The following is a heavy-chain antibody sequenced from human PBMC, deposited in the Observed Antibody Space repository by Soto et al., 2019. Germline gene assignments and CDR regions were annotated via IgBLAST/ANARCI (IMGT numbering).Heavy chain of an antibody. D-gene: IGHD3-22*01. J-gene: IGHJ5*02. V-gene: IGHV3-9*01. CDR3: AKAPNVVTPWLDP. CDR1: GFMFDDFA. Sequence: EVQLVESGGGLVQPGRSLRLSCAAPGFMFDDFAMHWVPQAPGKGLEWVSGISWNSGDVAYADSVKGRFTISRDNAKHSVYLQLNSLRPEDTALYYWAKAPNVVTPWLDPWGQGTLVTVSS. CDR2: ISWNSGDV.